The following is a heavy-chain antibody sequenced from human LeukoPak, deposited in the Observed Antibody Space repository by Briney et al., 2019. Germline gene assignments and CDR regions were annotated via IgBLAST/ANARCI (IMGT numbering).Heavy chain of an antibody. Sequence: GGSLRLSCAASGFSFSRNAMSWVRQVPGKGLEWVSGISSNAVRTNYADSVKGRFTISRDNAKNSLYLQMNSLRAEDTAVYYCARAFGHDYWGQGTLVTVSS. J-gene: IGHJ4*02. V-gene: IGHV3-23*01. D-gene: IGHD3/OR15-3a*01. CDR2: ISSNAVRT. CDR3: ARAFGHDY. CDR1: GFSFSRNA.